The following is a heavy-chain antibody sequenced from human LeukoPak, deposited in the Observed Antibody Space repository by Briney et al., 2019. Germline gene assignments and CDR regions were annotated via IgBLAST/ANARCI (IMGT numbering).Heavy chain of an antibody. CDR3: AREGSIAAASD. Sequence: ASVKVSCKASGYTFTNYAISWVRQAPGQGLEWMGGISSYNGNTNYAQKLQGRVTVTTDTSTSTAYMELRSLRSDDTAVYYCAREGSIAAASDWGQGTLITVSS. CDR2: ISSYNGNT. CDR1: GYTFTNYA. J-gene: IGHJ4*02. D-gene: IGHD6-13*01. V-gene: IGHV1-18*01.